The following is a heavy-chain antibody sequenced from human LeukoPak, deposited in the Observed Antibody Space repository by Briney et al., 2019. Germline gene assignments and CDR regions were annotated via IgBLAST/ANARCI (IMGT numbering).Heavy chain of an antibody. CDR2: ISSSSSYI. CDR1: GFTFSSYS. J-gene: IGHJ6*03. CDR3: AKDPETAATHYYYYYMDV. V-gene: IGHV3-21*04. D-gene: IGHD2-15*01. Sequence: PGGSLRLSCAVSGFTFSSYSMSWVRQAPGKGLEWVSSISSSSSYIYYADSVKGRFTISRDNAENSLFLQMNSLRAEDTAVYYCAKDPETAATHYYYYYMDVWGRGTTVTVSS.